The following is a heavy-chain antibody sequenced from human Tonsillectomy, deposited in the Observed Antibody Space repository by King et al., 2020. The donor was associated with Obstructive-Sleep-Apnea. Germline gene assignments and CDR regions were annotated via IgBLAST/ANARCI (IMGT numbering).Heavy chain of an antibody. CDR2: ISSTGSKI. CDR3: ARNNVYGDSGYYFGMDA. CDR1: GFTFSGYS. Sequence: VQLVESGGGLVRPGGSLRLSCAASGFTFSGYSMNWVRQAPGKGLEGFSSISSTGSKIFYADSVKGRFTISRDNAQMSLYLQMNSLRDEDTAVYYCARNNVYGDSGYYFGMDAWGQGTTVTVSS. J-gene: IGHJ6*02. D-gene: IGHD4-17*01. V-gene: IGHV3-21*01.